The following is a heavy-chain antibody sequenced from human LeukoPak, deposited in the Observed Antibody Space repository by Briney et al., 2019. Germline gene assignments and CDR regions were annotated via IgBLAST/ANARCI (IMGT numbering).Heavy chain of an antibody. V-gene: IGHV2-70*04. D-gene: IGHD3-22*01. CDR3: ARNYYDSSGLYSGGFDY. J-gene: IGHJ4*02. CDR2: IDWDDDK. Sequence: SGPALVKPTQTLTLTCTFSGFSLSTSGMRVSWIRQPPGKALEWLARIDWDDDKFYSTSLNTRLTISKDTSKNQVVLTMTNMDPVDTATYYCARNYYDSSGLYSGGFDYWGQGTLVTVSS. CDR1: GFSLSTSGMR.